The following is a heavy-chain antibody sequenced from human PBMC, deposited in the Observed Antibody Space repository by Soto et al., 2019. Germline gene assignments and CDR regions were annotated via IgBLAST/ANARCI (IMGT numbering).Heavy chain of an antibody. CDR1: GYTFTSYG. CDR2: ISAYNGNT. J-gene: IGHJ3*02. Sequence: ASVKVSCKASGYTFTSYGISWVRQAPGQGLEWMGWISAYNGNTNYAQKLQGRVTMTTDTSTSTAYMELRSLRSDDTAVYYCARSKRLPVARYSAFDIWGQGTMVTVSS. V-gene: IGHV1-18*01. CDR3: ARSKRLPVARYSAFDI. D-gene: IGHD1-1*01.